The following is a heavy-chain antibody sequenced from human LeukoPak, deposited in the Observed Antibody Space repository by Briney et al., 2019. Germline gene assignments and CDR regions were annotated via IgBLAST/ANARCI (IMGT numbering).Heavy chain of an antibody. V-gene: IGHV3-30-3*01. Sequence: SGGSLRLSCAASGFTFSSYAMHWVRQAPGKGLEWVAVISYDGSNKYYADSVKGRFTISRDNSKNTLYLQMNRLRAEDTAVYYCASVRGFSSLTAWGQGTLVTVSS. J-gene: IGHJ5*02. CDR1: GFTFSSYA. CDR2: ISYDGSNK. D-gene: IGHD3-10*01. CDR3: ASVRGFSSLTA.